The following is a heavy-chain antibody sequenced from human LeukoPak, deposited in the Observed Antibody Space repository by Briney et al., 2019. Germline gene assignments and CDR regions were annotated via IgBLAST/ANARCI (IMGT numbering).Heavy chain of an antibody. D-gene: IGHD6-25*01. CDR2: INPSGGST. CDR1: GGTFTSYY. V-gene: IGHV1-46*01. Sequence: ASVKVSCKASGGTFTSYYMHWVRQAPGQGLEWMGIINPSGGSTSYAQKFQGRVTMTRDTSTSTVYMELSSLRSEDTAVYYRARVVRRTAAFDYWAREPWSPSPQ. J-gene: IGHJ4*02. CDR3: ARVVRRTAAFDY.